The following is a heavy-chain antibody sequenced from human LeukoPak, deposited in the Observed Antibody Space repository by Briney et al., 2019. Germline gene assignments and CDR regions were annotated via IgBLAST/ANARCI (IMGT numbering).Heavy chain of an antibody. D-gene: IGHD5-24*01. CDR2: IWYDGSNE. V-gene: IGHV3-33*01. CDR1: GFTFSNYD. CDR3: ARDKRRDGYNSDAFDF. J-gene: IGHJ3*01. Sequence: GGSLRLSCAASGFTFSNYDIHWVRQAPGKGLEWVAVIWYDGSNEYYADSVKGRFTISRHNSRNTLYLQMNSLRVEDTAVYYCARDKRRDGYNSDAFDFWGQGTMVTVSS.